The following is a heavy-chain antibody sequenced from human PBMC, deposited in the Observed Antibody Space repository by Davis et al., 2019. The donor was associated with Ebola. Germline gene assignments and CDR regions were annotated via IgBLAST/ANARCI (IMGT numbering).Heavy chain of an antibody. V-gene: IGHV3-48*04. CDR1: GFTFSSYW. CDR3: ARDGPPDIVVVPAAIFAVADAFDI. D-gene: IGHD2-2*02. CDR2: ISSSGSTI. Sequence: GESLKISCAASGFTFSSYWMSWVRQAPGKGLEWVSYISSSGSTIYYADSVKGRFTISRDNAKNSLYLQMNSLRAEDTAVYYCARDGPPDIVVVPAAIFAVADAFDIWGQGTMVTVSS. J-gene: IGHJ3*02.